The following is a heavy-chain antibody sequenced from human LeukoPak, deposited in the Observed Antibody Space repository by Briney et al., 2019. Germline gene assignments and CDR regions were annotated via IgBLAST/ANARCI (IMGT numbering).Heavy chain of an antibody. CDR1: GGSFSGYY. CDR3: ASRDCYDSSYTAY. V-gene: IGHV4-34*01. CDR2: INHSGST. J-gene: IGHJ4*02. Sequence: PSETLSLTCAVYGGSFSGYYWSWIRQPPGKGLEWIGEINHSGSTNYNPSLKSRVTISVDTSKNQFSLKLSSVTAADTAVYYCASRDCYDSSYTAYWGQGTLVTVSS. D-gene: IGHD3-22*01.